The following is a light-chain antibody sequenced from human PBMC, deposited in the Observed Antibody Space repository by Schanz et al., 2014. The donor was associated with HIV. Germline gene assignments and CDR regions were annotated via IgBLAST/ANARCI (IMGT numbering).Light chain of an antibody. CDR2: ENS. CDR3: QSCDISLSGNVV. Sequence: QSVLTQPPSVSAAPGQKVTISCSGSSSNIGNKYVSWYQQFPGTAPKLIIYENSNRPSRVPDRFSGSKSGTSASLAITGLQAEDEADYYCQSCDISLSGNVVFGGGTKLTVL. V-gene: IGLV1-40*01. CDR1: SSNIGNKY. J-gene: IGLJ2*01.